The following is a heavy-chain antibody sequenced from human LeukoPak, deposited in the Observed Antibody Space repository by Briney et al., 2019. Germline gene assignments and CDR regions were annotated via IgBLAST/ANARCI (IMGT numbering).Heavy chain of an antibody. CDR1: GGSFSDYY. D-gene: IGHD2-2*01. V-gene: IGHV4-34*01. CDR2: INHSGNT. J-gene: IGHJ3*02. Sequence: PSETLSLTCAVYGGSFSDYYWTWIRQSPGKGLEWIGEINHSGNTNYSPSLKSRATISVDTSKNQFSLKLSSVTAEDTAVYYCAKDRGYDLDAFDIWGQGTMVTVSS. CDR3: AKDRGYDLDAFDI.